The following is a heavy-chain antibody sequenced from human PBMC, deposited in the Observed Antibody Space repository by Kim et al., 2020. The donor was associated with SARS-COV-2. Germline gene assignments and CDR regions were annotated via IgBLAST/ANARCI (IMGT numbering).Heavy chain of an antibody. CDR3: ARGLSSAWNYFDY. V-gene: IGHV4-31*03. J-gene: IGHJ4*02. Sequence: SETLSLTCTVSGGSISSGGYYWSWIRQHPGKGLEWIGYIYYSGSTYYNPSLKSRLTISVDTSKNQFSLKLNSVTAADTAVYYCARGLSSAWNYFDYWGQGTLVTVSS. D-gene: IGHD6-19*01. CDR1: GGSISSGGYY. CDR2: IYYSGST.